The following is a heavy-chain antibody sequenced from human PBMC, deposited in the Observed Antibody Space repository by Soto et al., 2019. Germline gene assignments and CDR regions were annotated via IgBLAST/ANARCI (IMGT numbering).Heavy chain of an antibody. CDR2: ISYDGSNK. D-gene: IGHD3-22*01. J-gene: IGHJ6*02. Sequence: GGSLRLSCAASGFTFSSYGMHWFRQAPGKGLEWVAVISYDGSNKYYADSVKGRFTISRDNSKNTLYLQMNSLRAKDTAVYYCAKDYYDSSGYPINYYYYYGMDVWGQGTTVTVSS. V-gene: IGHV3-30*18. CDR1: GFTFSSYG. CDR3: AKDYYDSSGYPINYYYYYGMDV.